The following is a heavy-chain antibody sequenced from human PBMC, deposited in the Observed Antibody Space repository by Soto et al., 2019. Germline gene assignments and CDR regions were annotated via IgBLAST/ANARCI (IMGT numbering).Heavy chain of an antibody. Sequence: EVRLVESGGGLVKPGGSLRLSCAASGFIFSSYNMNWVRQAPGKGPEWVSSISGSSSYIYYADSVKGRFTISRDNAKNSLYLQRNSLRAEDTAVYYCASSPPGTTYAIYYFDYWGQGTLVTVSS. J-gene: IGHJ4*02. D-gene: IGHD2-8*01. CDR2: ISGSSSYI. CDR1: GFIFSSYN. V-gene: IGHV3-21*01. CDR3: ASSPPGTTYAIYYFDY.